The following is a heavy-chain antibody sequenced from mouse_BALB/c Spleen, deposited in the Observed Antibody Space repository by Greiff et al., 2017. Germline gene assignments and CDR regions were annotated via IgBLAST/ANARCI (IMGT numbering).Heavy chain of an antibody. V-gene: IGHV3-2*02. CDR3: ARRAYYYGSSPPMDY. Sequence: EVQLQQSGPGLVKPSQSLSLTCTVTGYSITSDYAWNWIRQFPGNKLEWMGYISYSGSTSYNPSLKSRISITRDTSKNQFFLQLNSVTTEDTATYYCARRAYYYGSSPPMDYWGQGTSVTVSS. CDR1: GYSITSDYA. D-gene: IGHD1-1*01. J-gene: IGHJ4*01. CDR2: ISYSGST.